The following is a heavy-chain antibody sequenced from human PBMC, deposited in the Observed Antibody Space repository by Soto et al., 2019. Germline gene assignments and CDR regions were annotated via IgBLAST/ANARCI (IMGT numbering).Heavy chain of an antibody. Sequence: QVQLQESGPGLVKPSETLSLTCTVSGVSVSSGGFYWSWIRQPPGKGLEWMGYIYFTGGTNYNPSLNSRLTISLGTSKNQFSLRLSSVTAADTALYYCAAIYGRTGWFDPWGQGTLVTVSS. CDR1: GVSVSSGGFY. V-gene: IGHV4-61*08. J-gene: IGHJ5*02. CDR2: IYFTGGT. CDR3: AAIYGRTGWFDP. D-gene: IGHD1-1*01.